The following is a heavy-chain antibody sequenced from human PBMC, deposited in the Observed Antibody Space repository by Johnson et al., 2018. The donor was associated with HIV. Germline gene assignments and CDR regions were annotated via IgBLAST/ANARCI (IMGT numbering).Heavy chain of an antibody. D-gene: IGHD2-15*01. CDR2: IRYDGSSR. V-gene: IGHV3-30*02. CDR1: GFSFSKYG. Sequence: QVQLVEFGGGVVQPGGSLRLSCAASGFSFSKYGMHWVRQAPGTGLDWVAFIRYDGSSRYYANSVKGRFTISRDNSKSTLYLQMNSLRPEDTAVYYCVKGDEVVAATSGFDIWGQGTMVTVSS. J-gene: IGHJ3*02. CDR3: VKGDEVVAATSGFDI.